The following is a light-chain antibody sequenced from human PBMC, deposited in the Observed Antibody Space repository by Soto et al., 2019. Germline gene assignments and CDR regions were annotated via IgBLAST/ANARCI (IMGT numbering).Light chain of an antibody. Sequence: DIQMTQSPSSLSASVGDRVTITCRASQGITNFLAWYQQRPGKVPKLLIYSASTLQSGVPSRFSGTGSGTDFTLTISSLQPEDVATYFCQKYKSAPFTFGPGTKVDIK. CDR2: SAS. J-gene: IGKJ3*01. V-gene: IGKV1-27*01. CDR3: QKYKSAPFT. CDR1: QGITNF.